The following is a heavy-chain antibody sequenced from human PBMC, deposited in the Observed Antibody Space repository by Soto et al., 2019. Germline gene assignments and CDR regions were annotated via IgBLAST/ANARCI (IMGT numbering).Heavy chain of an antibody. J-gene: IGHJ3*02. CDR2: IYYSGST. CDR3: ARSEYYYDSSGYYYAIYAFDI. V-gene: IGHV4-59*01. D-gene: IGHD3-22*01. CDR1: GGSISSYY. Sequence: SETLSLTCTVSGGSISSYYWSWIRQPPGKGLEWIGYIYYSGSTNYNPSLKSRVTISVDTSKNQFSLKLSSVTAADTAVYYCARSEYYYDSSGYYYAIYAFDIWGQGTMVTVSS.